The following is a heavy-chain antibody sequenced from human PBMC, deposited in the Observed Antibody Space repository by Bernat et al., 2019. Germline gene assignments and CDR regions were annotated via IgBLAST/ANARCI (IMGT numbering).Heavy chain of an antibody. CDR2: ISGSGGST. CDR1: GFTFSSYA. V-gene: IGHV3-23*01. CDR3: AKDLSYYYYYMDV. J-gene: IGHJ6*03. Sequence: EVQLLESGGGLVQPGGSLRLSCAASGFTFSSYAMSWVRQAPGKGLEWVSAISGSGGSTYYADSVKGRFTISRVNSKNTLYLQMNSLRAEDTAVYYCAKDLSYYYYYMDVWGKGTTVTVSS.